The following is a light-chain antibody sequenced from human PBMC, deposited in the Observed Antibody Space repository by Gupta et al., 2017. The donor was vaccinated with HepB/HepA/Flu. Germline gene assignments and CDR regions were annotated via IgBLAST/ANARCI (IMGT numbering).Light chain of an antibody. V-gene: IGKV4-1*01. J-gene: IGKJ1*01. Sequence: DIVMTQSPDSLALSLGERATINCKSSQSVIYSSKQKNYLAWYQQKAGQPPKLLVYWASTRESGVPDRFSGSGSGTDFTLTISSLQAEDVAVYFCQQEDSTPRTFGRGTKVEI. CDR1: QSVIYSSKQKNY. CDR3: QQEDSTPRT. CDR2: WAS.